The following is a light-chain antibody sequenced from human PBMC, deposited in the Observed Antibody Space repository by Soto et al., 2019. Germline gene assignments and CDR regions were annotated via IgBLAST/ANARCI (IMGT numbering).Light chain of an antibody. CDR1: RSNIGNNY. Sequence: QSVLTQPPSVSAAPGQTVTVSCSGSRSNIGNNYVSWYQHLPGTAPKLLIYDNDKRPSGIPDRFSAYKSGTSATLGITGLQTGDEADYYCEALDSSLSAGVFVGGTKVTVL. CDR3: EALDSSLSAGV. J-gene: IGLJ3*02. V-gene: IGLV1-51*01. CDR2: DND.